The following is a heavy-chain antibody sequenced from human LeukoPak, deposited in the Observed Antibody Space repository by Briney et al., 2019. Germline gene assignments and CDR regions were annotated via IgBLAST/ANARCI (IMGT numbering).Heavy chain of an antibody. D-gene: IGHD2-15*01. CDR3: ARSGYCSGGSCYSGSGY. V-gene: IGHV3-21*01. Sequence: GGSLRPSCAASGFTFSSYSMNWVRQAPGKGLEWVSSISSSSSYIYYADSVKGRFTISRDNAKNSLYLQMNSLRAEDTAVYYCARSGYCSGGSCYSGSGYWGQGTLVTVSS. CDR2: ISSSSSYI. CDR1: GFTFSSYS. J-gene: IGHJ4*02.